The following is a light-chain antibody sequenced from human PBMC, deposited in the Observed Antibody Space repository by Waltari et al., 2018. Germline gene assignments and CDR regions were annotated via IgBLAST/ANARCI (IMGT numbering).Light chain of an antibody. V-gene: IGKV3-20*01. CDR3: QQYSSSPLT. CDR1: QSVNNY. CDR2: GAS. J-gene: IGKJ3*01. Sequence: EIVLTQSPVTLSFSPGERATLSCRASQSVNNYLAWFQQKRGQAPRLLIHGASSRATGIPDRISGSGSGTDFTLTISGLEPQDFAVYYCQQYSSSPLTFGPGTKVDIK.